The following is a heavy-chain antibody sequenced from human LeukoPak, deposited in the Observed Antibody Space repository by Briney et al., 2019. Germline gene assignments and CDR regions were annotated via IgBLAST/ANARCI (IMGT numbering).Heavy chain of an antibody. CDR2: ISWISGSI. CDR1: GFTFDDYA. CDR3: AKDNGYSSSWYYFDY. D-gene: IGHD6-13*01. V-gene: IGHV3-9*01. J-gene: IGHJ4*02. Sequence: PGRSLRLSCAASGFTFDDYAMHWVRQAPGKGLEWVSGISWISGSIGYADSVKGRFTISRDNAKNSLYLQMNSLRAEDTALYYCAKDNGYSSSWYYFDYWGQGTLVTVSS.